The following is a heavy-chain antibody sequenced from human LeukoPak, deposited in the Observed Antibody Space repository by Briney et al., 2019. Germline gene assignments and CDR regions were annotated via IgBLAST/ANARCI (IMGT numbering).Heavy chain of an antibody. CDR2: ISAYNGNT. D-gene: IGHD3-10*01. Sequence: GASVKVSCKASGYTFTSYGISWVRQAPGQGLEWMGWISAYNGNTNYAQKLQGRVTMTTDTSTSTAYMELRSLRSDDTAVYYCARASQLYYCGSGSYYPTQGYWGQGTLVTVSS. CDR1: GYTFTSYG. V-gene: IGHV1-18*01. J-gene: IGHJ4*02. CDR3: ARASQLYYCGSGSYYPTQGY.